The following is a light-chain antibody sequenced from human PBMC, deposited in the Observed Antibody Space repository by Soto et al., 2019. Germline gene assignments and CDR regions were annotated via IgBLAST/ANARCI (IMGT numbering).Light chain of an antibody. V-gene: IGKV3D-20*01. Sequence: IVLKQSPATLSFSPGDRATLPCGASADVSSSYVAWYQQKSGLAPRLLVHDASSRATGIPDRFSGSKSGTDFTLTIRRLEPEDAGVYYCQQYGSSPTTFGQGTRLEIK. CDR2: DAS. CDR3: QQYGSSPTT. J-gene: IGKJ5*01. CDR1: ADVSSSY.